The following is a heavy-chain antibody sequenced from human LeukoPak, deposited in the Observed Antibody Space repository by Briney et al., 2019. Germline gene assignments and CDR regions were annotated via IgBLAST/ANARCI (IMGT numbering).Heavy chain of an antibody. D-gene: IGHD3-22*01. CDR1: GYTFTSYT. V-gene: IGHV1-3*01. CDR3: ARSPYYYDSSGYYSTPDKAFDI. Sequence: ASVKVSCKASGYTFTSYTLHWVRQAPGQRLEWMGWINAGNGYTKYSQKFQGRVTIARDTSASTAYMELSSLRSEDTTVYYCARSPYYYDSSGYYSTPDKAFDIWGQGTMVTVSS. J-gene: IGHJ3*02. CDR2: INAGNGYT.